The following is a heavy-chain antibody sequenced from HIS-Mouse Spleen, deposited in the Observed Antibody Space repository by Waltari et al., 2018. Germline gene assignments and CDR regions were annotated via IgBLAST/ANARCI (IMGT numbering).Heavy chain of an antibody. CDR3: ARDEWELVDY. CDR2: IYYSGST. J-gene: IGHJ4*02. V-gene: IGHV4-39*07. D-gene: IGHD1-26*01. CDR1: GGSISSSSYY. Sequence: QLHLQESGPGLVKPSETLSLTCTVSGGSISSSSYYWGWIRQPPGKGLEWIGSIYYSGSTYYNPSLKSRVTISVDTSKNQFSLKLSSVTAADTAVYYCARDEWELVDYWGQGTLVTVSS.